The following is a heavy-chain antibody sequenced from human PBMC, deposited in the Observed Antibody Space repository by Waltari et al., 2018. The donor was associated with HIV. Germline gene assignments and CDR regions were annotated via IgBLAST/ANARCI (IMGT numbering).Heavy chain of an antibody. CDR2: ITVWHKT. CDR1: GFTFSSNS. D-gene: IGHD5-12*01. V-gene: IGHV3-7*03. Sequence: EEQLVESGGRLVQPGGSLRLSCTASGFTFSSNSMNWVRQTPGKGRESVAHITVWHKTIYRDCVQGRFTISRKNAKNSVFLQMNSLRVDDTGIYLCVKDLMTMSDYPPGGSDLWGPGTPVTVSS. CDR3: VKDLMTMSDYPPGGSDL. J-gene: IGHJ4*02.